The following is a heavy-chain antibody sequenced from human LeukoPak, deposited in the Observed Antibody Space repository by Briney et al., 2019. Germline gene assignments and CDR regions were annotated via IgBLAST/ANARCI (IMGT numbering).Heavy chain of an antibody. J-gene: IGHJ6*03. CDR1: GYTLTELS. CDR3: ATAAARRHYYYYMDV. V-gene: IGHV1-24*01. D-gene: IGHD6-6*01. CDR2: FDPEDGET. Sequence: ASVKVSCKVSGYTLTELSMHWVRQAPGKGPEWMGGFDPEDGETIYAQKFQGRVTMTEDTSTDTAYMELSSLRSEDTAVYYCATAAARRHYYYYMDVWGKGTTVTVSS.